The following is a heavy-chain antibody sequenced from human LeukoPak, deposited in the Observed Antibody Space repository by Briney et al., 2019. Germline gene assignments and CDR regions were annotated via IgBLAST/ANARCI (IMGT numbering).Heavy chain of an antibody. CDR3: TTVWYGETDH. D-gene: IGHD3-10*01. V-gene: IGHV3-15*01. J-gene: IGHJ4*02. CDR1: EFIFSDAW. CDR2: IKSKTEGGTT. Sequence: PGGSLRLSCGASEFIFSDAWMSWVRQAPGKGLDWVGRIKSKTEGGTTDYAAPVKGRFTISRDDSKSTVYLQMNSLKIEDTAVYYCTTVWYGETDHWGQGTLVTVSS.